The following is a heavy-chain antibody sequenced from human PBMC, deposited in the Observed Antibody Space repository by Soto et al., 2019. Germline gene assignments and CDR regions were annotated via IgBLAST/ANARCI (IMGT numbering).Heavy chain of an antibody. CDR2: ISYDGSNK. Sequence: RLSCAASGFTFSSYAMHWVRQAPGKGLEWVAVISYDGSNKYYADSVKGRFTISRDNSKNTLYLQMNSLRAEDTAVYYCAREVGGEQWLVRYYYYYGMDVWGQGTTVTVSS. D-gene: IGHD6-19*01. V-gene: IGHV3-30-3*01. CDR1: GFTFSSYA. J-gene: IGHJ6*02. CDR3: AREVGGEQWLVRYYYYYGMDV.